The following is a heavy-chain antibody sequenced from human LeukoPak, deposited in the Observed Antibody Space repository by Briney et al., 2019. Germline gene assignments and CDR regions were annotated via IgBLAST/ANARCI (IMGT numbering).Heavy chain of an antibody. V-gene: IGHV3-9*01. CDR3: AKDMTQWELPLGAFDI. D-gene: IGHD1-26*01. CDR2: ISWNSGSI. CDR1: GFTFDDYA. Sequence: GRSLRLSCAASGFTFDDYAMHWVRQAPGKGLEWVSGISWNSGSIGYADSVKGRFTIPRDNAKNSLYLQMNSLRAEDTALYYCAKDMTQWELPLGAFDIWGQGTMVTVSS. J-gene: IGHJ3*02.